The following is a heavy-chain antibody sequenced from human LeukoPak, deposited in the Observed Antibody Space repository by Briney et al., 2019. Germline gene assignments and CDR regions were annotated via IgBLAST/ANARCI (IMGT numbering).Heavy chain of an antibody. CDR2: IIPIFGTA. Sequence: AASVKVSCKASGGTFSSYAISWVRQAPGQGLEWMGGIIPIFGTANYAQKFQGRVTITADESTSTAYMELSSLRSEDTAVYYCARDEGIRGGPWGQGTLVTVSS. V-gene: IGHV1-69*13. CDR1: GGTFSSYA. CDR3: ARDEGIRGGP. J-gene: IGHJ5*02. D-gene: IGHD2-15*01.